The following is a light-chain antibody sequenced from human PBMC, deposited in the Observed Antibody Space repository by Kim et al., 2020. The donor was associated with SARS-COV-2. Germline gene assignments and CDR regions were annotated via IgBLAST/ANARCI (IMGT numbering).Light chain of an antibody. CDR3: NSRDSNDNVV. Sequence: VALGQTVRITCQGDSLRSYYATWYQQKPGEAPIVVIYGKNNRPSGIPDRFSGSSSGNTASLTITGTQAGDEADYYCNSRDSNDNVVFGGGTQLTVL. V-gene: IGLV3-19*01. J-gene: IGLJ2*01. CDR2: GKN. CDR1: SLRSYY.